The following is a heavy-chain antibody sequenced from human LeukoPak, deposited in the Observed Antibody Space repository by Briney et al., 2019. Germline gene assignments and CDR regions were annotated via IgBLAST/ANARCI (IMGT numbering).Heavy chain of an antibody. V-gene: IGHV4-59*01. D-gene: IGHD3-22*01. CDR2: IYYSGST. CDR3: AREGHYYDSSGRDYYYGVDV. J-gene: IGHJ6*02. Sequence: SETLSLTCTVSGGSISSYYWSWIRQPPGKGLEWIGYIYYSGSTNYNPSLKSRVTISVDTSKNQFSLKLSSVTAADTAVYYCAREGHYYDSSGRDYYYGVDVWDQGTTVTVSS. CDR1: GGSISSYY.